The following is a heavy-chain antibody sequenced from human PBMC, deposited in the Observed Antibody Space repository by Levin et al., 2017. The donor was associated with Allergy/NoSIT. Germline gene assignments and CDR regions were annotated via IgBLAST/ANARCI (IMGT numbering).Heavy chain of an antibody. D-gene: IGHD3/OR15-3a*01. V-gene: IGHV1-2*02. CDR3: ARVDFTAAVITTRPAQWFDP. J-gene: IGHJ5*02. CDR2: INPNTGVT. CDR1: GYTFTVYY. Sequence: GASVKVSCKASGYTFTVYYLHWVRQAPGQGLEWMGWINPNTGVTKNAQKFQGRVTMTRDTSITTVYMEMARLTSDDTAVYFCARVDFTAAVITTRPAQWFDPWGQGTMVTVSS.